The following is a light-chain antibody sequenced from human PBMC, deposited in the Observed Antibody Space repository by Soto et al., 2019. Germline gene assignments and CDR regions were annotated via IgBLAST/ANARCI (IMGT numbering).Light chain of an antibody. J-gene: IGLJ1*01. Sequence: QAVGTQEPSLTVSPGGTVTLTCGSITGAVTNGHYPYWFQQKPGQAPRTLIYDTTNRHSWTPARFSGSLLGGKAALTLSGAQPEDEAEYYCLLSYNGPYVSGTGTKVTVL. CDR3: LLSYNGPYV. CDR2: DTT. CDR1: TGAVTNGHY. V-gene: IGLV7-46*01.